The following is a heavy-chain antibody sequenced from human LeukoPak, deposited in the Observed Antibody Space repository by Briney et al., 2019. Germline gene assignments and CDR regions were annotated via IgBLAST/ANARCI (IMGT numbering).Heavy chain of an antibody. CDR1: GGSISSYY. Sequence: SETLSLTCIVSGGSISSYYWSWIRQPPGKGLEWIGYIYYSGSTNYNPSLKSRVTISVDTSKNQFSLKLSSVTAADTAVYYCARTIAAAATDPGYFDYWGQGILVTVSS. D-gene: IGHD6-13*01. V-gene: IGHV4-59*01. CDR2: IYYSGST. CDR3: ARTIAAAATDPGYFDY. J-gene: IGHJ4*02.